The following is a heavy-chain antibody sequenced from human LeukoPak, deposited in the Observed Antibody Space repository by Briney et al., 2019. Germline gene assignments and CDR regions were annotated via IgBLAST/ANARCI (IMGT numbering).Heavy chain of an antibody. V-gene: IGHV4-34*01. J-gene: IGHJ4*02. CDR2: INHSGST. CDR1: GGFFSGYY. D-gene: IGHD3-22*01. Sequence: SETLSLTCAVDGGFFSGYYWSWIRQPPGKGLEWIGEINHSGSTNYNPSLKSRVTISVDTSKNQFSLKLSSVTAADTAVYYCARRRGYYYDSRAFGYWGQGTLVTVSS. CDR3: ARRRGYYYDSRAFGY.